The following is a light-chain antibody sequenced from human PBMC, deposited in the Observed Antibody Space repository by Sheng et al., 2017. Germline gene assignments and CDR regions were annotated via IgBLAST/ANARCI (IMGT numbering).Light chain of an antibody. Sequence: QAVLTQPPSASGTPGQMVTISCSGSNSNIGNDNVYWYQQLPGTAPKLXIYNDNQRPSGVPDRFSGSKSGTSASLAISGLRSEDEADYYCAGWDAGLSGYVFGAGTKVTVL. CDR1: NSNIGNDN. CDR3: AGWDAGLSGYV. V-gene: IGLV1-47*02. J-gene: IGLJ1*01. CDR2: NDN.